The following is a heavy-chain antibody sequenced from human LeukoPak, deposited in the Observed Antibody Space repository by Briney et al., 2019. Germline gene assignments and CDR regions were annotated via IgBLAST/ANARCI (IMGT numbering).Heavy chain of an antibody. D-gene: IGHD3-9*01. CDR1: GYTFTGYY. V-gene: IGHV1-2*02. CDR3: ARRYYDILTGWHYYYYYYMDV. CDR2: INPNSGGT. Sequence: GASVKVSCKASGYTFTGYYMHWVRQAPGQGLEWMGWINPNSGGTNYAQKFQGRVTMTRDTSISTAYMELSRLRSDDTAVYYCARRYYDILTGWHYYYYYYMDVWGKGTTVTISS. J-gene: IGHJ6*03.